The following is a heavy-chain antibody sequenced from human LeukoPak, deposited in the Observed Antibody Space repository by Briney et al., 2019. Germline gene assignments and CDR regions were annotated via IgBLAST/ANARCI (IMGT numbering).Heavy chain of an antibody. J-gene: IGHJ4*02. CDR3: ARDEGRHYDGSGYYYL. CDR1: GGSFSGYY. CDR2: INHSGST. D-gene: IGHD3-22*01. V-gene: IGHV4-34*01. Sequence: PSETLSLTCTVYGGSFSGYYWSWIRQPPGKGLEWIGEINHSGSTNYNPSLKSRVTISVDTSKNQFSLKLSSVTAADTAVYYCARDEGRHYDGSGYYYLWGQGTLVTVSS.